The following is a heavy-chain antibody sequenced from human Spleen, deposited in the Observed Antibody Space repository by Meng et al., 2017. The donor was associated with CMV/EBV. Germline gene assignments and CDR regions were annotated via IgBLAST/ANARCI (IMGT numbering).Heavy chain of an antibody. CDR3: ARDGEYCGGDCYSDY. CDR1: GYTFNSYD. Sequence: ASVKVSCKASGYTFNSYDINWVRQAPGQGLEWMGWISPYNVNTDYARNLQGRVTITADTSTSTAYMELRSLRSDDTAVYYCARDGEYCGGDCYSDYWGQGTLVTVSS. CDR2: ISPYNVNT. J-gene: IGHJ4*02. D-gene: IGHD2-21*01. V-gene: IGHV1-18*01.